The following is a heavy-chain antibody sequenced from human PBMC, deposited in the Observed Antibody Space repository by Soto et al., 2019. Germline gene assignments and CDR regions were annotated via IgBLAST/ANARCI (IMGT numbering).Heavy chain of an antibody. D-gene: IGHD1-1*01. CDR2: INPNNGNT. CDR1: GYTFTSYD. CDR3: ARTSSGTRGGFDP. V-gene: IGHV1-8*01. Sequence: ASVKVSCKASGYTFTSYDINWVLQATGQGLEWMGWINPNNGNTGYAEKFQGRVTMTRSTSISTAYMELSSLRSDDTAVYFCARTSSGTRGGFDPWGQGTLVTVSS. J-gene: IGHJ5*02.